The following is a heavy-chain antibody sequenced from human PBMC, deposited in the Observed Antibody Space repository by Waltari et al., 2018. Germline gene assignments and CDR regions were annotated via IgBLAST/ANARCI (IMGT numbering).Heavy chain of an antibody. V-gene: IGHV3-7*01. D-gene: IGHD5-12*01. J-gene: IGHJ4*02. CDR2: IKQDGREE. CDR1: GFTFSSYW. Sequence: EVQLVESGGGLVQPGGSLRLSCAASGFTFSSYWMSWVRQAPGKGLGWVANIKQDGREEYYVDSVKGRFTISRDNAKNSLYLQMSSLRAEDTAVYYCARLNSGYEGFDYWGQGTLVTVSS. CDR3: ARLNSGYEGFDY.